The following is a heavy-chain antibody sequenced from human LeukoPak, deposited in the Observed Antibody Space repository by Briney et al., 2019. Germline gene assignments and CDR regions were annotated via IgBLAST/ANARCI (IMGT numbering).Heavy chain of an antibody. CDR2: ISHSGST. J-gene: IGHJ2*01. CDR3: ARYSSTWPYWYFDL. V-gene: IGHV4-30-2*01. CDR1: GGSISSGGYS. D-gene: IGHD6-13*01. Sequence: SETLSLTCAVSGGSISSGGYSWSWIRQPPGKGLEWIGYISHSGSTYYNPSLKSRVTISVDRSKNHFSLELTSVTAADTAVYYCARYSSTWPYWYFDLWGRGTLVTVSS.